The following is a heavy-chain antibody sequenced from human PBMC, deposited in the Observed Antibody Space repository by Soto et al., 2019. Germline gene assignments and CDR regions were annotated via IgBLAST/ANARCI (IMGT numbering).Heavy chain of an antibody. D-gene: IGHD6-13*01. V-gene: IGHV3-30*18. Sequence: QVQLVESGGGVVQPGRSLRLSCAASGFTFSSYGMHWVRQAPGKGLEWVAVISYDGSNKYYADSVKGRFTISRDNSKNTLYLQMNRLRAEDTAVYYCAKGSAAGTSQCFDPWCQGTLVTVSS. CDR1: GFTFSSYG. J-gene: IGHJ5*02. CDR2: ISYDGSNK. CDR3: AKGSAAGTSQCFDP.